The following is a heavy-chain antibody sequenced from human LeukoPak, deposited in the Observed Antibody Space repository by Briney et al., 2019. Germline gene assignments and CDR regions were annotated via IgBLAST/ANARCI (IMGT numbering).Heavy chain of an antibody. D-gene: IGHD3-10*01. CDR1: GGSFSGYQ. Sequence: PSETLSLTCAVYGGSFSGYQWSWIRQPPGKGLEWIGEINHSGSTNYNPSLKSRVTISVDTSKNQFSLKLSSVTAADTAVYYCARTIRGHFDYWGQGTLVTVSS. J-gene: IGHJ4*02. CDR3: ARTIRGHFDY. CDR2: INHSGST. V-gene: IGHV4-34*01.